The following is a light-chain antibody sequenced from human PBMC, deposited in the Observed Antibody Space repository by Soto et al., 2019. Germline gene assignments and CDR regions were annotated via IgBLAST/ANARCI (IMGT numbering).Light chain of an antibody. J-gene: IGLJ2*01. V-gene: IGLV1-40*01. CDR3: QSFDSSLSGVV. CDR1: SSNIGAGYD. Sequence: QSVLTQPPSVSGAPGQRVTISCTGNSSNIGAGYDVHWYQHLPGTAPKLLISGNSNRPSGVPDRFSGSKSGTSASLAITGLQAEDEADYYYQSFDSSLSGVVFGGGTKLTVL. CDR2: GNS.